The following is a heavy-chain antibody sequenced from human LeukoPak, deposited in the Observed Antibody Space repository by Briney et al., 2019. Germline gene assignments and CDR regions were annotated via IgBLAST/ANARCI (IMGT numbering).Heavy chain of an antibody. D-gene: IGHD4-17*01. CDR3: AKDLTDYGDLMDV. Sequence: PGGSRRLSCAASGVTFSSYAMSWVRQAPGKGLEWVSAISGSGGSTYYADSVKGRFTISRDNSKNTLYLQMNSLRAEDTAVYYCAKDLTDYGDLMDVWGKGTTVTVSS. CDR1: GVTFSSYA. V-gene: IGHV3-23*01. CDR2: ISGSGGST. J-gene: IGHJ6*04.